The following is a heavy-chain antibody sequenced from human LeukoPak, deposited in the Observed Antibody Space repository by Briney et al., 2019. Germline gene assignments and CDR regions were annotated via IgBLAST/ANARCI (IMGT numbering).Heavy chain of an antibody. CDR3: ARGRGTAEYYYYYGMDV. D-gene: IGHD1-1*01. J-gene: IGHJ6*02. CDR1: GGSFSGYY. V-gene: IGHV4-34*01. CDR2: INHSGST. Sequence: PPETLSLTCAVYGGSFSGYYWSWIRQPPGKGLEWIGEINHSGSTNYNPSLKSRVTISVDTSKNQFSLKLSSVTAADTAVYYCARGRGTAEYYYYYGMDVWGQGTTVTVSS.